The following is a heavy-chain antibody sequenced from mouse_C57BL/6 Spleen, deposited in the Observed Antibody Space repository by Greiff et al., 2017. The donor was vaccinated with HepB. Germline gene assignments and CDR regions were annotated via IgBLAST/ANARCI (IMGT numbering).Heavy chain of an antibody. CDR3: ARESDGHYGYFDY. Sequence: QVQLQQPGAELVKPGASVKLSCKASGYTFTSYWMQWVKQRPGQGLEWIGEIDPSDSYTNYNQKFKGKATLTVDTSSSTAYMQLSSLTSEDSAVYYCARESDGHYGYFDYWGQGTTLTVSS. CDR1: GYTFTSYW. D-gene: IGHD2-3*01. J-gene: IGHJ2*01. V-gene: IGHV1-50*01. CDR2: IDPSDSYT.